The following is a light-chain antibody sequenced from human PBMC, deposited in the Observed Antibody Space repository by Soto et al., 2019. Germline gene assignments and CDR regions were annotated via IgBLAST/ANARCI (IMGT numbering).Light chain of an antibody. J-gene: IGKJ5*01. Sequence: DIQMTQSPSFLSASVGDRVTITCRASQSIGKYLNWYQQKPGKAPKFLIYGASTLQSGVPSRFTGSGSGTDFTLTVNSLQPEDFETYYCQQGYSSPTTVGQGTRLEIK. CDR1: QSIGKY. CDR2: GAS. CDR3: QQGYSSPTT. V-gene: IGKV1-39*01.